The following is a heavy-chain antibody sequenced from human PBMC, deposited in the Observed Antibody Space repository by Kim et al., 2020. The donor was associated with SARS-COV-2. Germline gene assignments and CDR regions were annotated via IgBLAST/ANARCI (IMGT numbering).Heavy chain of an antibody. V-gene: IGHV4-34*01. CDR1: GGSFSGYY. D-gene: IGHD1-26*01. Sequence: SETLSLTCAVYGGSFSGYYWSWIRQPPGKGLEWIGEINHSGSTNYNPSLKSRVTISVDTSKNQFSLKLSSVTAADTAVYYCARGRTIVGATGDFDYWGQGTLVTVSS. J-gene: IGHJ4*02. CDR2: INHSGST. CDR3: ARGRTIVGATGDFDY.